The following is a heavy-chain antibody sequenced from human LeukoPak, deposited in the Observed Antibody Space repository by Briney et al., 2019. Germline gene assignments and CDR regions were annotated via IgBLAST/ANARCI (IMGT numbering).Heavy chain of an antibody. Sequence: SGTLSLTCAVSGGSISSSNWWSWVRQPPGKGLEWIGEIYHSGSTNYNPSLKSRVTISVDKSKNQFSLKLSSVTAEDTAVYYCARDGVKMATIFDYWGQGTLVTVSS. CDR1: GGSISSSNW. V-gene: IGHV4-4*02. CDR2: IYHSGST. J-gene: IGHJ4*02. D-gene: IGHD5-24*01. CDR3: ARDGVKMATIFDY.